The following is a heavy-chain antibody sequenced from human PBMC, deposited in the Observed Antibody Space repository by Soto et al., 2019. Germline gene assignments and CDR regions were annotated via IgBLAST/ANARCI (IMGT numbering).Heavy chain of an antibody. V-gene: IGHV1-69*01. CDR1: GGTFSSYA. J-gene: IGHJ4*02. CDR3: AIYDSSGYLDRFDY. CDR2: IIPIFGTA. D-gene: IGHD3-22*01. Sequence: QVQLVQSGAEVQKPGSSVKVSCKASGGTFSSYAISWVRQAPGQGLEWMGGIIPIFGTANYAQKFQGRVTITADEATSTAYMELSSLRSEDTAVYYCAIYDSSGYLDRFDYWGQGTLVTVSS.